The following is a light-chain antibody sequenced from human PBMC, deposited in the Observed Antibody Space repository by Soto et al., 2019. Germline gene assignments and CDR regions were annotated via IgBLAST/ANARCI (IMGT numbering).Light chain of an antibody. CDR2: EVS. Sequence: QSALTKPASGSGSPGQSITISCTGTSSDVGGYNYVSWYQQHPGKAPKLMIYEVSNRPSGVSNRCSGSTSGNTASLTISGLTDKDEDDYYCSSSTSSSTLVFGRGTKLTVL. J-gene: IGLJ2*01. CDR3: SSSTSSSTLV. V-gene: IGLV2-14*01. CDR1: SSDVGGYNY.